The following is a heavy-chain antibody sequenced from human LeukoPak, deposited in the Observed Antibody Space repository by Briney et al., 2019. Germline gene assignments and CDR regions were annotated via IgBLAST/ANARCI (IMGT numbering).Heavy chain of an antibody. V-gene: IGHV4-34*01. CDR3: ARGLSRRYSSGWYY. Sequence: ETLSLTCAVYGGSFSGYYWSWIRQPPGKGLEWIGEINHSGSTNYNPSLKSQVTISVDTSKDQFSLKLSSVTAADTAVYYCARGLSRRYSSGWYYWGQGTLVTVSS. CDR1: GGSFSGYY. CDR2: INHSGST. D-gene: IGHD6-19*01. J-gene: IGHJ4*02.